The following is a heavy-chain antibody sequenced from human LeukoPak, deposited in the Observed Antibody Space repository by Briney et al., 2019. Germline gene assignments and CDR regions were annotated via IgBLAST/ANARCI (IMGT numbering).Heavy chain of an antibody. V-gene: IGHV4-61*08. J-gene: IGHJ3*02. D-gene: IGHD2-21*02. CDR2: IFYSGST. Sequence: KSSETLSLTCTVSGGSISSGGYYWSWIRQPPGKGLEWIGHIFYSGSTNYNPSLKSRVTISLVMSKNQISLKLSSVTTADTAMYYCARTDDAFHIWGHGTTVTVSS. CDR1: GGSISSGGYY. CDR3: ARTDDAFHI.